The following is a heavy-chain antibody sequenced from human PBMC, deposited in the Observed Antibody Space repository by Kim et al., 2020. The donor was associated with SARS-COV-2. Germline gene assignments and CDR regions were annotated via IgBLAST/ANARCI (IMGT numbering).Heavy chain of an antibody. D-gene: IGHD2-15*01. CDR2: IIHSGSA. V-gene: IGHV4-34*01. Sequence: SETLSLTCAVFGGSFSGHYWTWIRQPPGKGLEWIAEIIHSGSANYNPSLKSRVTISVDTSKNQFSLKLTTVTAADTAVYYCARGLDCSGGYYSDRPLDYWGQGTLVTVSS. J-gene: IGHJ4*02. CDR3: ARGLDCSGGYYSDRPLDY. CDR1: GGSFSGHY.